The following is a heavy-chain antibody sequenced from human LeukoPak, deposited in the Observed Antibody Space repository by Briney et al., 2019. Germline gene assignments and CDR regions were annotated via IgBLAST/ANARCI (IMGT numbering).Heavy chain of an antibody. J-gene: IGHJ4*02. V-gene: IGHV3-21*06. CDR3: ARLRRNTDSSGFFYYYDY. D-gene: IGHD3-22*01. Sequence: GGSLRLSCAASGFSFSSYSFNWVRQAPGKGLVWVSYINTVSSYIYYADSLKGRFTISRDNAKNSVYLQMDSLRAEDSAVYYCARLRRNTDSSGFFYYYDYWGQGTLVTVSS. CDR1: GFSFSSYS. CDR2: INTVSSYI.